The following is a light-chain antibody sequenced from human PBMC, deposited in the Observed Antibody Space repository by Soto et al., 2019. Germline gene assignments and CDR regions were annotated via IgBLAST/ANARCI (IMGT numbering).Light chain of an antibody. CDR3: QQYSSRST. Sequence: DIHMTQSPSTLPASAGDRVTITFRASQSISNWLAWYQQKPGKAPNLLIYDASSLQSGVPSRFSGSGFGTEFTLTISSLQPGDFATYYCQQYSSRSTFGQGTKVDIK. V-gene: IGKV1-5*01. CDR2: DAS. CDR1: QSISNW. J-gene: IGKJ1*01.